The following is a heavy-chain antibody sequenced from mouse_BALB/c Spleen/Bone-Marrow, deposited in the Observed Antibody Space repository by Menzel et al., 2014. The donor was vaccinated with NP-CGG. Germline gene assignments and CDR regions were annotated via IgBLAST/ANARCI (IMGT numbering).Heavy chain of an antibody. CDR3: ARDGYDVGGALDY. CDR2: ISNGGSST. J-gene: IGHJ4*01. Sequence: EVKVVESGGGLVQPGGSLKLSCAASGFTFSYYTTSWVRPTPEKRLEWVAYISNGGSSTYHPDTVKGRFTISRDNAKNTLYLQMSSLKSEDAAMYYCARDGYDVGGALDYWGQGTSVTVSS. D-gene: IGHD2-2*01. V-gene: IGHV5-12-2*01. CDR1: GFTFSYYT.